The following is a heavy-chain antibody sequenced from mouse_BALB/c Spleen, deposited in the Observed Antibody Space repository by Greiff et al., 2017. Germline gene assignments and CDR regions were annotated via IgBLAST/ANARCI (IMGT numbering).Heavy chain of an antibody. J-gene: IGHJ4*01. Sequence: DLVKPGASVKLSCKASGYTFTSYWINWIKQRPGQGLEWIGRIAPGSGSTYYNEMFKGKATLTVDTSSSTAYIQLGSLSSEDSAVYFCARSTSTMITTGAMDYWGQGTSVTVSS. V-gene: IGHV1S41*01. D-gene: IGHD2-4*01. CDR3: ARSTSTMITTGAMDY. CDR2: IAPGSGST. CDR1: GYTFTSYW.